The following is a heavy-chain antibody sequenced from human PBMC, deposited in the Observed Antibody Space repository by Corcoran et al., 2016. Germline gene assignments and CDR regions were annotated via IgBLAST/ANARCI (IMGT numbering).Heavy chain of an antibody. CDR3: ASGYCSGGSCYSFRYYYYGMDV. CDR2: IIPIFGTA. V-gene: IGHV1-69*01. Sequence: QVQLVQSGAEVKKPGSSVKVSCKASGGTFSSYAISWVRQAPGQGLEWMGGIIPIFGTANYAQKFQGRVTITADESTSTAYMELSSLRSEDTAVDYWASGYCSGGSCYSFRYYYYGMDVWGQGTTVTVSS. J-gene: IGHJ6*02. CDR1: GGTFSSYA. D-gene: IGHD2-15*01.